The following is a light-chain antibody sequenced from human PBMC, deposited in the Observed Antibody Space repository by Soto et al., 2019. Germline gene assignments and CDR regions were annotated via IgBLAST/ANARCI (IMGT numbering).Light chain of an antibody. CDR2: DAS. V-gene: IGKV1-5*01. CDR1: ESISSW. CDR3: QHFNSTPWR. J-gene: IGKJ1*01. Sequence: DIQMTQSPSTLSASVGDRVTITCRASESISSWLAWYQQKPGKAPKLLIYDASSLESRVPSRFSGSGAGTAVTLTISSLRPDDFATYCCQHFNSTPWRCGQGTKTEVK.